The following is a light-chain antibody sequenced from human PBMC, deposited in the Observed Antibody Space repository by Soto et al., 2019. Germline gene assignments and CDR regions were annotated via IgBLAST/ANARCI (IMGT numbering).Light chain of an antibody. J-gene: IGKJ5*01. Sequence: IQMTQSPSSLSASVGDRVTITCQATQDSRKYWNWYQQKPGKAPKLLIYDASSLETGVTSRLSRRGYGIDVNFTIMSLQPKDFPPYYCQQYDHLPLIFGQGTRLDI. CDR3: QQYDHLPLI. CDR2: DAS. CDR1: QDSRKY. V-gene: IGKV1-33*01.